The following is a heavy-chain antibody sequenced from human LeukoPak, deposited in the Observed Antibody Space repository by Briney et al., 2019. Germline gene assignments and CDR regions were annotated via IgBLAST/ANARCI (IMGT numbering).Heavy chain of an antibody. CDR2: ITGSGGNT. V-gene: IGHV3-23*01. Sequence: PGGSLTLSCTASGFTFSSSAMTWFSQAPGKGLEWVSGITGSGGNTYYADSVKGRITISRDNSKNTLYLQMNSLRAEDTAIYYCAKAAQLVGGTWPYGMDVWGQGTTVTVSS. J-gene: IGHJ6*02. CDR3: AKAAQLVGGTWPYGMDV. CDR1: GFTFSSSA. D-gene: IGHD1-26*01.